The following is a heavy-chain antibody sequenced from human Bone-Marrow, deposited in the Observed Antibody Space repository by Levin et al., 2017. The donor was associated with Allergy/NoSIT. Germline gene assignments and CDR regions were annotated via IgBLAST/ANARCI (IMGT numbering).Heavy chain of an antibody. CDR3: ARGRYRLTDPGSHLDV. V-gene: IGHV4-31*03. Sequence: PSETLSLTCTVSGGSISGDGYFWTWIRQHPGKGLEWIGYIYYTGNSYYSPSLKSRLTLSLDTSKNNFSLRLSSVTAADTAVYYCARGRYRLTDPGSHLDVWGQGTSVIVSS. CDR2: IYYTGNS. J-gene: IGHJ6*02. CDR1: GGSISGDGYF. D-gene: IGHD5-18*01.